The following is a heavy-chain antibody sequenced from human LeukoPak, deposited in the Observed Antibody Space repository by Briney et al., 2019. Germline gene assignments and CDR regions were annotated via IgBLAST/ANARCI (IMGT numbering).Heavy chain of an antibody. CDR2: IYHSGST. Sequence: PSETLSLTCAVSGYSISSGDYWGWIRQPPGKGLEWIGSIYHSGSTHYNPSLKSRVTISVDTSKNQFSLKLSSVTAADTAVYYCARNMTEVVTAKWFDPWGQGTLVTVSS. CDR3: ARNMTEVVTAKWFDP. J-gene: IGHJ5*02. D-gene: IGHD2-21*02. CDR1: GYSISSGDY. V-gene: IGHV4-38-2*01.